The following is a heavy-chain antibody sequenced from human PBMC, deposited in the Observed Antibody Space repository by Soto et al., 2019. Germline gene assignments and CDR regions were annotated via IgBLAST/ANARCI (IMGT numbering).Heavy chain of an antibody. V-gene: IGHV3-11*04. D-gene: IGHD3-9*01. J-gene: IGHJ6*02. CDR1: GFTFSDYY. Sequence: GGSLRLSCAASGFTFSDYYMSWIRPAPGKGLEWVSYISSSGNTIYYADSVKGRLTISRDNAKNTLYLQMNSLRAEDTAVYYCARVGYDILTGYYNGAYYYYYGMDVWGQGTTVTVSS. CDR2: ISSSGNTI. CDR3: ARVGYDILTGYYNGAYYYYYGMDV.